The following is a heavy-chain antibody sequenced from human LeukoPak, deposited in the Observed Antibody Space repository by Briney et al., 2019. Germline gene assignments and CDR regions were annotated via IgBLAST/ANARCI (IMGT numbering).Heavy chain of an antibody. J-gene: IGHJ4*02. CDR3: ARAYYDSSGSTFDY. Sequence: GGSLRLSCAASGFTFSSYAMHWVRQAPGKGLEGVAVISYDGSNKYYAGSVKGRFTISSDNSKNPLYLQMNSLRAEDTAVYYCARAYYDSSGSTFDYWGQGTLVTVSS. CDR1: GFTFSSYA. D-gene: IGHD3-22*01. V-gene: IGHV3-30-3*01. CDR2: ISYDGSNK.